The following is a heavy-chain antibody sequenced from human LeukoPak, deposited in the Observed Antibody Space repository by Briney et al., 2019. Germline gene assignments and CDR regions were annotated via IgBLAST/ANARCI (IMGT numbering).Heavy chain of an antibody. CDR3: ARDRGNSDPGDWFDS. Sequence: GGSLRLSCAASGFTFSDYYMSWIRQAPGKGLEWVSYISGSGSTVYYAASLRGRFTISRDNAKNSLFLQMNSLRAEDTAVYYCARDRGNSDPGDWFDSWGQGTLVTVSS. CDR1: GFTFSDYY. D-gene: IGHD4-23*01. CDR2: ISGSGSTV. J-gene: IGHJ5*01. V-gene: IGHV3-11*01.